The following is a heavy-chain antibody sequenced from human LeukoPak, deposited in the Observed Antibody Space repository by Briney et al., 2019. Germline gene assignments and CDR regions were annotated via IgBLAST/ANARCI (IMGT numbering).Heavy chain of an antibody. D-gene: IGHD2-15*01. CDR2: ISGSGGST. V-gene: IGHV3-23*01. J-gene: IGHJ4*02. CDR3: AKVPGYCSGGSCYS. Sequence: PGGSLRLSCAASGFTFSSYAMSWVRQAPGKGLEWVSAISGSGGSTHYADSVKGRFTISRDNSKNTLYLQMNSLRAEDTAVYYCAKVPGYCSGGSCYSWGQGTLVTVSS. CDR1: GFTFSSYA.